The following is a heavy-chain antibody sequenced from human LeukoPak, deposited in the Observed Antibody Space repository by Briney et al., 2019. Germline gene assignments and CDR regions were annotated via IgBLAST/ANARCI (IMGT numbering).Heavy chain of an antibody. CDR1: GFTFSSYA. Sequence: GGSLRLSCAASGFTFSSYAMSWVRQAPGKGLEWVSHISGSGGSTYYAESVKGRFTISGDNSKDTLYLQMNSLRAEDTAVYYCAKDPHARITGTTLYWGQGTLVTVSS. CDR3: AKDPHARITGTTLY. CDR2: ISGSGGST. D-gene: IGHD1-20*01. J-gene: IGHJ4*02. V-gene: IGHV3-23*01.